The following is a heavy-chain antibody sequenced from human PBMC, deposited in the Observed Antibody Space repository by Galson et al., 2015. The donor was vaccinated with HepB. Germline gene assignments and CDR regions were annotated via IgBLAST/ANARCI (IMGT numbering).Heavy chain of an antibody. CDR2: ISYDGSNK. Sequence: SLRLSCAASGFTFSSYAMHWVRQAPGKGLEWVAVISYDGSNKYYADSVKGRFTISRDNSKNTLYLQMNSLRAEDTAVYYCARGAPHYYDSSGPGYWGQGTLVTVSS. D-gene: IGHD3-22*01. CDR1: GFTFSSYA. V-gene: IGHV3-30*04. CDR3: ARGAPHYYDSSGPGY. J-gene: IGHJ4*02.